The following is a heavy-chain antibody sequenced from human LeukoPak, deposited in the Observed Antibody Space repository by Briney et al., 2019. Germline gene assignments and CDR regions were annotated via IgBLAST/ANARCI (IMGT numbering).Heavy chain of an antibody. CDR1: GFTFSTYG. D-gene: IGHD3-22*01. V-gene: IGHV3-33*06. Sequence: GGSLRLSCAASGFTFSTYGMHWVRQGPGKGLEWVALIWYDGSNKYYVDSVKGRFTISRDNSKNTLYLQMNSLRAEDTAVYYCAKDGRDSSGYRFDYWGQGTLVTVSS. CDR2: IWYDGSNK. CDR3: AKDGRDSSGYRFDY. J-gene: IGHJ4*02.